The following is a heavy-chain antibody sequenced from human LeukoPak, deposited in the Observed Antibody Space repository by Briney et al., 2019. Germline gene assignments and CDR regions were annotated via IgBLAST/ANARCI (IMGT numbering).Heavy chain of an antibody. CDR2: IWYDGSNK. D-gene: IGHD5-24*01. V-gene: IGHV3-33*06. CDR3: AKDGGAGGYNLDDFDY. CDR1: RFTFSSYG. Sequence: PGGSLRLSCASSRFTFSSYGMHWVRQAPGKGLEWVAVIWYDGSNKYYADSVKGRFTISRDNSKNTLYLQMNSLRAEDTAVYYCAKDGGAGGYNLDDFDYWGQGTLVTVSS. J-gene: IGHJ4*02.